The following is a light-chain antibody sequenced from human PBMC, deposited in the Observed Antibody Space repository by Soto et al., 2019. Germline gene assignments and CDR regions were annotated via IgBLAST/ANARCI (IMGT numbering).Light chain of an antibody. Sequence: QSLLTRPPSVSAAPGQRVTISCSGSSSNIGGNSVSWYQQLPGTAPKLLIYDDDKRPSGIPDRFSGYKSGTSATLGITGFQTGDEADYYCGSWDSSLSAYVFGPGTKVTVL. J-gene: IGLJ1*01. CDR2: DDD. CDR3: GSWDSSLSAYV. CDR1: SSNIGGNS. V-gene: IGLV1-51*01.